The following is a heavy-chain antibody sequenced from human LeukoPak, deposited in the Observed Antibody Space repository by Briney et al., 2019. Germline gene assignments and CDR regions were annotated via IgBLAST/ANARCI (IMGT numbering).Heavy chain of an antibody. CDR2: ISYDGSNK. V-gene: IGHV3-30-3*01. CDR3: ARVYNDLWFGELYFDY. CDR1: GFTFSRYA. D-gene: IGHD3-10*01. J-gene: IGHJ4*02. Sequence: GGSLRLSCAASGFTFSRYAMHWVRQAPGKGLEWVAVISYDGSNKYYADSVKGRFTISRDNSKNTLYLQMNGLRAEDTAVYYCARVYNDLWFGELYFDYWGQGTLVTVSS.